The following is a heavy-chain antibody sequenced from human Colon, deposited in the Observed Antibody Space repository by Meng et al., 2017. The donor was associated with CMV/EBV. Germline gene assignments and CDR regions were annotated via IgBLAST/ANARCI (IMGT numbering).Heavy chain of an antibody. CDR2: IYPQDGGT. Sequence: QGNPVQLWTEVKKPGASVKVSCKTSGYTFTANHLHWVRQAPGQGLEWMGWIYPQDGGTYFAQKFQDRVTLTRDTSITTAYMELSGLTSDDTAIYYCVRESWYFDFWGEGTLVTVSS. V-gene: IGHV1-2*02. D-gene: IGHD6-13*01. CDR1: GYTFTANH. CDR3: VRESWYFDF. J-gene: IGHJ4*02.